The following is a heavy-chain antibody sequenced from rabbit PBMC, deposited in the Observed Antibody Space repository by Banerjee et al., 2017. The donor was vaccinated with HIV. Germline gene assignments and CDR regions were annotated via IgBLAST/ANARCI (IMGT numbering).Heavy chain of an antibody. D-gene: IGHD4-1*01. V-gene: IGHV1S45*01. Sequence: EESGGDLVKPEGSLTLTCTASGFSFSSSYWICWVRQAPGKGLELIGCIYTGDTGTTWYASWVNGRFTTSKTSSTTVTLQMTSLTAADTATYLCARDLAGVIGWNFNLWGPGTLVTVS. CDR2: IYTGDTGTT. CDR3: ARDLAGVIGWNFNL. CDR1: GFSFSSSYW. J-gene: IGHJ4*01.